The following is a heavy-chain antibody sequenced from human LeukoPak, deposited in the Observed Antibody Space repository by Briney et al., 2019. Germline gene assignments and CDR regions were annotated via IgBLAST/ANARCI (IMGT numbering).Heavy chain of an antibody. CDR2: INPNSGGT. Sequence: ASVKVSCTASGYTFTGYYMHWVRQAPGQGLEWMGWINPNSGGTNYAQKFQGRVTMTRDTSVSTAYMELSRLRSDDTAVYYCARFYDTSPVDYWGQGTLVTVSS. V-gene: IGHV1-2*02. J-gene: IGHJ4*02. D-gene: IGHD3-22*01. CDR1: GYTFTGYY. CDR3: ARFYDTSPVDY.